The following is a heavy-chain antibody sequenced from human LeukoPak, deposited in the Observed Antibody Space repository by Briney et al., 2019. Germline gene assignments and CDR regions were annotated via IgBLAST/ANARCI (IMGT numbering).Heavy chain of an antibody. Sequence: SQTLSLTCAISGDSVSRNNAAWNWIRQSPSRGLEWLGRAYYRSKWYIDYAISVKSRITINPDTSKNQFSLQLNSVTPEDTAVYYCTRDGHAPRSPYCFDYWGQGTLVTVSS. CDR1: GDSVSRNNAA. J-gene: IGHJ4*02. CDR3: TRDGHAPRSPYCFDY. CDR2: AYYRSKWYI. V-gene: IGHV6-1*01.